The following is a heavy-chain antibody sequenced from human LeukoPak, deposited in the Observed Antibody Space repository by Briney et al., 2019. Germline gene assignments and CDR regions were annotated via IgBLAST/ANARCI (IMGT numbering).Heavy chain of an antibody. V-gene: IGHV3-33*01. Sequence: GGSLRLSCAASGFTFSSYGMHWVRQAPGNGLEWVAVIWYDGSNKYYADSVKGRFAISRDNSKNTLYLQMNSLRAEDTAVYYCARDHYYDSSDLDYWGQGTLVTVSS. CDR3: ARDHYYDSSDLDY. J-gene: IGHJ4*02. CDR2: IWYDGSNK. D-gene: IGHD3-22*01. CDR1: GFTFSSYG.